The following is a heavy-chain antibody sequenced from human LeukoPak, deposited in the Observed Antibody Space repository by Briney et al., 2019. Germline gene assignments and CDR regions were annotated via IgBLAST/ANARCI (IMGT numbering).Heavy chain of an antibody. Sequence: GGSLRLSCAASGFTVRDYHMSWIRQAPGKGLELVSAIVGSSTHHADSVKGRFTISRDNSKNTLYLQMNSLRAEDTAVYYCAKDQAYYYDSSGYRIDYWGQGTLVTVSS. CDR2: IVGSST. CDR1: GFTVRDYH. CDR3: AKDQAYYYDSSGYRIDY. V-gene: IGHV3-23*01. J-gene: IGHJ4*02. D-gene: IGHD3-22*01.